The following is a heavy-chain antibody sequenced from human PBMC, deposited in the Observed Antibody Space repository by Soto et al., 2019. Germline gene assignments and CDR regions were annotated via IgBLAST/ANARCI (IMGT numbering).Heavy chain of an antibody. Sequence: PSETLSLTCSVSGDSISSGVYYWTWIRQHPGKGLEWIGYLYYSGNTNYNPSLKSRVTISVDASKNQVSLRLTSVTAADTAVYYCARVGGVAARTFDYWGQGTVVTVSS. V-gene: IGHV4-61*08. CDR1: GDSISSGVYY. J-gene: IGHJ4*02. D-gene: IGHD2-15*01. CDR3: ARVGGVAARTFDY. CDR2: LYYSGNT.